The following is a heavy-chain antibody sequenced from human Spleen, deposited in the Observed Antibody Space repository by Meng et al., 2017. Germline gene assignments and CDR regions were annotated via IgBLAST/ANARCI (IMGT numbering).Heavy chain of an antibody. V-gene: IGHV4-39*07. D-gene: IGHD2/OR15-2a*01. CDR2: IYYSGST. Sequence: SETLSLTCSVSGGSISSSSYYWGWIRQPPGKGLEWIGSIYYSGSTYYNPSLKSRVAISVDTSKNQFSLKLNSVTAADTAVYYCASWSSFYDYWGQGTLVTVSS. CDR1: GGSISSSSYY. CDR3: ASWSSFYDY. J-gene: IGHJ4*02.